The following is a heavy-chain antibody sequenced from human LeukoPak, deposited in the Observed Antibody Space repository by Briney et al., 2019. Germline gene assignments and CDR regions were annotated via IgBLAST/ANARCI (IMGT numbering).Heavy chain of an antibody. CDR2: IYHSGST. CDR3: AREVGEDQDWPHGWFDP. Sequence: SETLSLTCTVSGYSISSGYYWGWIRQPPGKGLEWIGSIYHSGSTYYNPSLKSRVTISVDTSKNQFSLKLSSVTAADTAVYYCAREVGEDQDWPHGWFDPWGQGTLVTVSS. J-gene: IGHJ5*02. D-gene: IGHD3-9*01. CDR1: GYSISSGYY. V-gene: IGHV4-38-2*02.